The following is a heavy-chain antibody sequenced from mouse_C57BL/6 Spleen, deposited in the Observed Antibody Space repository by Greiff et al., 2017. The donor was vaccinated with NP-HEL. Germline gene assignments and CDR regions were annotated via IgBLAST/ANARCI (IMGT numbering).Heavy chain of an antibody. CDR1: GYAFTNYL. V-gene: IGHV1-54*01. CDR3: ARDVGAYYFDY. Sequence: QVQLKQSGAELVRPGTSVKVSCKASGYAFTNYLIEWVKQRPGQGLEWIGVINPGSGGTNYNGKFKGKATLTADKSSSTAYMQLSSLTSEDSAVYFCARDVGAYYFDYWGQGTTLTVSS. J-gene: IGHJ2*01. CDR2: INPGSGGT.